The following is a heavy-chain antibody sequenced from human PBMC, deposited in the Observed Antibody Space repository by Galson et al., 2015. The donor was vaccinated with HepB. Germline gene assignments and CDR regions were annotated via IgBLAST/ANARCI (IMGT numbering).Heavy chain of an antibody. V-gene: IGHV1-69*06. CDR1: GGTFSTYT. CDR3: ARGDGYNYPPLDY. D-gene: IGHD5-24*01. Sequence: SVKVSCKASGGTFSTYTITWVRQAPGQGLEWMGGIIPISDTRNYAQKFQGRVTITADKSTSTAYMELSSLRSEDTAVYYCARGDGYNYPPLDYWGQGTLVTVSS. J-gene: IGHJ4*02. CDR2: IIPISDTR.